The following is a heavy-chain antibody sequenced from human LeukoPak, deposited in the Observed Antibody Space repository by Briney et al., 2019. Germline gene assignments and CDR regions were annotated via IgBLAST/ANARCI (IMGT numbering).Heavy chain of an antibody. CDR2: IYHSGST. D-gene: IGHD3-10*01. CDR1: GYSISSGYY. CDR3: ARMNYYGSGSYTNFDY. J-gene: IGHJ4*02. V-gene: IGHV4-38-2*02. Sequence: SETLSLTCTVSGYSISSGYYWGWIRQPPGKGLEWIGSIYHSGSTYYNPSLKSRVTISVDTSKNQFSLKLSSVTAADTAVYYCARMNYYGSGSYTNFDYWGQGTLVTVSS.